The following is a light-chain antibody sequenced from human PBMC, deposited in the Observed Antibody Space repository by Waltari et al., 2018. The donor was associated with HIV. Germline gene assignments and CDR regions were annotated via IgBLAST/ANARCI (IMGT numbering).Light chain of an antibody. V-gene: IGKV3D-15*01. CDR1: QTIGTN. CDR2: GAS. Sequence: EIVMTQSPATLSVSPGERVTLSCRASQTIGTNLAWYQQTRGQAPRLLIHGASTRAAGIPVRFSGSGSGTEFTLTVNSLQSEDFALYYCQQYHNWRPLTFAGGTKLEI. J-gene: IGKJ4*01. CDR3: QQYHNWRPLT.